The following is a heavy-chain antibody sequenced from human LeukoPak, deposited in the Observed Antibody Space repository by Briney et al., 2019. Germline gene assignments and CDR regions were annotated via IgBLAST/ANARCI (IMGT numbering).Heavy chain of an antibody. D-gene: IGHD6-13*01. CDR3: ARLSSSWYWGDWFDP. CDR1: GGSISSSSYY. CDR2: IYYSGST. J-gene: IGHJ5*02. Sequence: SETLSLTCTVSGGSISSSSYYWGWIRQPPGKGLEWIGSIYYSGSTNYNPSLKSRVTISVDTSKNQFSLKLSSVTAADTAVYYCARLSSSWYWGDWFDPWGQGTLVTVSS. V-gene: IGHV4-39*07.